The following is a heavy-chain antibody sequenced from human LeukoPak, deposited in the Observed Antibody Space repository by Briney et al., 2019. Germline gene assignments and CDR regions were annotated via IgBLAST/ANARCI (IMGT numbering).Heavy chain of an antibody. CDR1: GFTFSHFW. V-gene: IGHV3-74*01. CDR3: ARMTTVTTEGI. J-gene: IGHJ3*02. D-gene: IGHD4-17*01. Sequence: GGSLRLSCAASGFTFSHFWIHWVRQAPGKGLVWVSRINSDGSDTIYADSVKGRFTRSRDNAKNMLYLQMNNLRAEDTAVYNCARMTTVTTEGIWGQGTMVTVSS. CDR2: INSDGSDT.